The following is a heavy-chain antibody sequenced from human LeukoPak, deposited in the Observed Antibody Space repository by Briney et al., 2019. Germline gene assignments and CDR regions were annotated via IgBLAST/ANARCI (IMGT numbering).Heavy chain of an antibody. Sequence: SETLSLTCAVYGGSFSGYYWSWIRQPPGKELEWIGEINHSGSTNYNPSLKSRVTISVDTSKNQFSLKLSSVTAADTAVYYCARLANGSYFDYWGQGTLVTVSS. J-gene: IGHJ4*02. D-gene: IGHD5-24*01. V-gene: IGHV4-34*01. CDR2: INHSGST. CDR1: GGSFSGYY. CDR3: ARLANGSYFDY.